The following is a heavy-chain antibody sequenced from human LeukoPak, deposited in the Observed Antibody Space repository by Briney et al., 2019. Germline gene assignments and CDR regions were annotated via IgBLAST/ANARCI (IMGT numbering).Heavy chain of an antibody. CDR3: AREGHSSSFGLDYYYYYMDV. CDR1: GGSISSGSYY. CDR2: IYTSGST. Sequence: SETLSLTCTVSGGSISSGSYYWSWIRQPAGKGLEWIGRIYTSGSTNYNPSLKSRVTISVDTSKNQFSLKLSSVTAADTAVYYCAREGHSSSFGLDYYYYYMDVWGKGTTVTVSS. D-gene: IGHD6-6*01. J-gene: IGHJ6*03. V-gene: IGHV4-61*02.